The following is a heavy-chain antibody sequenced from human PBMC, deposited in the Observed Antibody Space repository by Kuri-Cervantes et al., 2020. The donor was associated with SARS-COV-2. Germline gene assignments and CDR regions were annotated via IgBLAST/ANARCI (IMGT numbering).Heavy chain of an antibody. Sequence: GESLKISCAASGFTVSSNYMSWVRQAPGKGLEWVSVIYSGGSIYYADSVKGRFTISRDNAKNSLYLQMNSLRAEDTAVYYCAREGGDYGDYYYYGMDVWGQGTTVTVSS. J-gene: IGHJ6*02. D-gene: IGHD4-17*01. CDR3: AREGGDYGDYYYYGMDV. CDR1: GFTVSSNY. CDR2: IYSGGSI. V-gene: IGHV3-53*01.